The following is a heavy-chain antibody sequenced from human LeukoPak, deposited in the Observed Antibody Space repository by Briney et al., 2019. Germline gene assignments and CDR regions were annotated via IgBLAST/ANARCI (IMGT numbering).Heavy chain of an antibody. V-gene: IGHV3-33*06. CDR3: ANGEGYYDSSGAYDAFDI. CDR2: IWYDGSNK. J-gene: IGHJ3*02. CDR1: GFTFSSYG. D-gene: IGHD3-22*01. Sequence: PGRSLRLSCAASGFTFSSYGMHWVRQAPGKGLEWVAVIWYDGSNKYYADSVKGRFTISRDNSKNTLYLQMNSLRAEDRAVYYCANGEGYYDSSGAYDAFDIWGQGTMVTVSS.